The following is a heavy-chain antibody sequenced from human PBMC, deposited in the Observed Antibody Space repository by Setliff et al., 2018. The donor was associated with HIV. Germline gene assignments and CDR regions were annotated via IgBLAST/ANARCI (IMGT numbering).Heavy chain of an antibody. Sequence: KVSCKASGYSFTFYGPHWVRQAPGQGLEWMGWVSVYNGNTKYAENFQDRLTLTTDASTGTGFMELRGLRSDDTAVYYCATPGVGAGAFDIWGRGTMVTVSS. D-gene: IGHD3-10*01. CDR1: GYSFTFYG. J-gene: IGHJ3*02. CDR2: VSVYNGNT. CDR3: ATPGVGAGAFDI. V-gene: IGHV1-18*04.